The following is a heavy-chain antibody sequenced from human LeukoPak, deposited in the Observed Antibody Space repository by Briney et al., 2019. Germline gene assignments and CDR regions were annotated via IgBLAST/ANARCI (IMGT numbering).Heavy chain of an antibody. CDR1: GVSFSGYY. V-gene: IGHV4-34*01. CDR2: INHSGST. J-gene: IGHJ3*02. Sequence: PSETLSLTCAVYGVSFSGYYWSWIRQPPGKGLEWIGEINHSGSTNYNPSLKSRVTISVDTSKNQFSLKLTSVTAADTAVYYCARVGGITMIVVIIGDAFDIWGQGTMVTVSS. CDR3: ARVGGITMIVVIIGDAFDI. D-gene: IGHD3-22*01.